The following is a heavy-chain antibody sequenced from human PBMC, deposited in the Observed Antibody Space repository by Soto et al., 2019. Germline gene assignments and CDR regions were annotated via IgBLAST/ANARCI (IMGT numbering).Heavy chain of an antibody. Sequence: GXSXKVSCKATGYTXSSYYMHLVRQAPGQGLEWMGIINPSGGSTSYAQKFQVRVTMTRYTSTSTVYIELSSLRSEDTALYYCSRGTEPTIFGVVITNYFDYWGQGTLGTVS. CDR2: INPSGGST. D-gene: IGHD3-3*01. CDR1: GYTXSSYY. CDR3: SRGTEPTIFGVVITNYFDY. V-gene: IGHV1-46*01. J-gene: IGHJ4*02.